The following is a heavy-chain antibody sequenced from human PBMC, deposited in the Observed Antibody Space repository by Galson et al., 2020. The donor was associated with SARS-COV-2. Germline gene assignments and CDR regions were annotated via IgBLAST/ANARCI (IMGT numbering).Heavy chain of an antibody. CDR1: GGTFSSYA. Sequence: SVKVSCKASGGTFSSYAISWVRQAPGQGLEWMGGIIPIFGTANYAQKFQGRVTITADESTSTAYMELSSLRSEDTAVYYCARAYWYRGDYGSYYYYGMDVWGQGTTVTVSS. V-gene: IGHV1-69*13. CDR3: ARAYWYRGDYGSYYYYGMDV. CDR2: IIPIFGTA. D-gene: IGHD4-17*01. J-gene: IGHJ6*02.